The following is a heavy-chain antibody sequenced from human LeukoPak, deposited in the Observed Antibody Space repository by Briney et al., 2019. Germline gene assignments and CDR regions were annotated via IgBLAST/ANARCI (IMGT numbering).Heavy chain of an antibody. Sequence: GGSLRLSCAASGFTFSSYWMSWVRQAPGKGLEWVANIKQDGSEKYYGDSVKGRFTISRDNAKNSLYLQMNSLRGEDTAAYYCAKHSRGSFRGASAFDFWGQGTLVTVSS. D-gene: IGHD1-26*01. CDR2: IKQDGSEK. V-gene: IGHV3-7*03. J-gene: IGHJ4*02. CDR1: GFTFSSYW. CDR3: AKHSRGSFRGASAFDF.